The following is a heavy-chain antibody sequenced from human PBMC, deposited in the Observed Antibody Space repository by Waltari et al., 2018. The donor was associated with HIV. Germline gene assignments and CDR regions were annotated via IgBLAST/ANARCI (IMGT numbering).Heavy chain of an antibody. V-gene: IGHV4-34*01. J-gene: IGHJ4*02. D-gene: IGHD6-6*01. CDR1: GGSFSGYY. CDR3: ARAGRRSIAARPGLDY. Sequence: QVQLQQWGAGLLKPSETLSLTCAVYGGSFSGYYWSWIRQPPGKGLEWIGEINHSGSTNYNPSLKSRVTISVDTSKNQFSLKLSSVTAADTAVYYCARAGRRSIAARPGLDYWGQGTLVTVSS. CDR2: INHSGST.